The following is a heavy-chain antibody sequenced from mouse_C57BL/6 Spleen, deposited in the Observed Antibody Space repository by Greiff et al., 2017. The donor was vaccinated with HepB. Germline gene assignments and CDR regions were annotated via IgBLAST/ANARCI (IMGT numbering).Heavy chain of an antibody. CDR1: GFNIKDYY. V-gene: IGHV14-2*01. J-gene: IGHJ4*01. CDR3: ASSAYDSNDYYAMDC. D-gene: IGHD2-12*01. CDR2: IDPEDGET. Sequence: VQLQQSGAELVKPGASVKLSCTASGFNIKDYYMHWVKQRTEQGLEWIGRIDPEDGETKYAPKFQAKATITADTSSNTAYLQLSSLTSEDPAVYYCASSAYDSNDYYAMDCWGQGTSVTVSS.